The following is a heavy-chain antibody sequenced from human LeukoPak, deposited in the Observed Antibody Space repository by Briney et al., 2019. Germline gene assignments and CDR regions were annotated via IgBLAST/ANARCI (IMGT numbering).Heavy chain of an antibody. CDR2: ISYDGSNK. Sequence: PGGSLRLSCAASGFTFSNSWMSWVRQAPGKGLEWVAVISYDGSNKYYADSVKGRFTISRDNSKNTLYLQMNSLRAEDTAVYYCARELRQLVFLYFDYWGQGTLVTVSS. CDR1: GFTFSNSW. D-gene: IGHD6-13*01. V-gene: IGHV3-30-3*01. J-gene: IGHJ4*02. CDR3: ARELRQLVFLYFDY.